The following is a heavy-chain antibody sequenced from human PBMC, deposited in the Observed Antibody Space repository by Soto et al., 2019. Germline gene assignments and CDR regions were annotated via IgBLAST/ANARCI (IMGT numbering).Heavy chain of an antibody. CDR3: ASQSLRFLEWPHG. J-gene: IGHJ4*02. CDR1: GGSISSSSYY. Sequence: SETLSLTCTVSGGSISSSSYYWGWIRQPPGKGLEWIGSIYYSGSTYYNPSLKSRVTISVDTSKNQFSLKLSSVTAADTAVYYCASQSLRFLEWPHGWGQGTLVTVSS. CDR2: IYYSGST. D-gene: IGHD3-3*01. V-gene: IGHV4-39*01.